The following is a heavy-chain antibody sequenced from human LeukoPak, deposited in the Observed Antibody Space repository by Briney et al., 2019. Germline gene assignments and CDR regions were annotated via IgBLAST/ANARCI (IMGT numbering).Heavy chain of an antibody. J-gene: IGHJ4*02. D-gene: IGHD3-10*01. CDR3: PNTPDYYGSGSSSYIDC. V-gene: IGHV3-23*01. Sequence: GGSLRLSCAASGFTFSSYAMSWVRQAPGKGLEWVSAISGSGGGTYYPNSVKDRFTISRDNSRDTLYLQMTSLRAEDTALYFFPNTPDYYGSGSSSYIDCWGQGTLVSVSS. CDR2: ISGSGGGT. CDR1: GFTFSSYA.